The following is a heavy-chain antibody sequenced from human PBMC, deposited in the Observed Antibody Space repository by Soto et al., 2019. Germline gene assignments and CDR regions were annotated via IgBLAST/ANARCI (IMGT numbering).Heavy chain of an antibody. CDR1: GYTLTELS. CDR3: ARMNVWGSYRSYYYYGMDV. J-gene: IGHJ6*02. V-gene: IGHV1-24*01. Sequence: GASVKVSCKVSGYTLTELSMHWVRQAPGKGLEWMGGFDPEDGETIYAQKFQGRVTMTEDTSTDTAYMELSSLRSEDTAVYYCARMNVWGSYRSYYYYGMDVWGQGTKVTVSS. CDR2: FDPEDGET. D-gene: IGHD3-16*02.